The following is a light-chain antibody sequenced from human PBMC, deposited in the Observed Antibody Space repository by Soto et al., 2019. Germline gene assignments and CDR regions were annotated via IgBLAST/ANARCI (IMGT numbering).Light chain of an antibody. CDR3: QQYNSYPYT. CDR2: KAS. J-gene: IGKJ2*01. CDR1: QSISDW. V-gene: IGKV1-5*03. Sequence: DIQMTQSPSTLSASVGDRVTITCRASQSISDWLAWYQQTPGKAPKLLIYKASSLQSGVPSRFSGSGSGTEFTLTISSLQPDDFATFYCQQYNSYPYTFGQGTKLELK.